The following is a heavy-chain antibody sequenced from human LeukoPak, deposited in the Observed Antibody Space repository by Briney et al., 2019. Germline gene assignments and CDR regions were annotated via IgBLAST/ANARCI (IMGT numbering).Heavy chain of an antibody. D-gene: IGHD3-3*01. CDR1: GYTFTGNY. V-gene: IGHV1-2*02. J-gene: IGHJ2*01. Sequence: GASVKVSCKASGYTFTGNYIHWVRQAPGQGLEWMGWINCNSGDTNYAPRFQARVSMTRDTSINTAYMDMSMLRSDDTAVYYCARAFLLLEWPLEYFDLWGRGTLVTVSS. CDR2: INCNSGDT. CDR3: ARAFLLLEWPLEYFDL.